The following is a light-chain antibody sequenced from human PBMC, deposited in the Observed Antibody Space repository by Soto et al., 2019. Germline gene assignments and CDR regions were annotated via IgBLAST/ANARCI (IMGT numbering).Light chain of an antibody. Sequence: EIVMTQSPATLSVSPGERATLSCRASQSVSSNLAWYQQKPGQAPRLLTYGASTRATGIPARFSGSGSGTEFTLNISSLQSEDFAVYYCQQYNNWLRIFAQGTKLEIK. CDR3: QQYNNWLRI. J-gene: IGKJ2*01. CDR2: GAS. CDR1: QSVSSN. V-gene: IGKV3-15*01.